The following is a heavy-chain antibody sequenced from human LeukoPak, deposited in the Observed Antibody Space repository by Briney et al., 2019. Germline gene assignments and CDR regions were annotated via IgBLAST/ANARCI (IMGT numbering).Heavy chain of an antibody. J-gene: IGHJ4*02. CDR3: AREFYYDSSPFDY. Sequence: GGSLRLSCAASGFTFSSYEMNWVRQAPGKGLEWVSYISSSGSTIYYADSVKGRFTISRDNAKNSLYLQMNSLRAEDTAVYYRAREFYYDSSPFDYWGQGTLVTVSS. D-gene: IGHD3-22*01. CDR1: GFTFSSYE. CDR2: ISSSGSTI. V-gene: IGHV3-48*03.